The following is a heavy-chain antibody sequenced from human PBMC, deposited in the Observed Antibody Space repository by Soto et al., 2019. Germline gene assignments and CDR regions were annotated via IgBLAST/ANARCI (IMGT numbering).Heavy chain of an antibody. J-gene: IGHJ4*02. D-gene: IGHD3-3*01. Sequence: GGSLRLSCAASGFTFSSYSMNWVRQAPGKGLEWVSSISSSSSYIYYADSVKGRFTISRDNAKNSLYLQMNSLRAEDTAIYYCAKSPSSTIFGVVMDSYYFDYWGQGTLVTVSS. V-gene: IGHV3-21*03. CDR3: AKSPSSTIFGVVMDSYYFDY. CDR2: ISSSSSYI. CDR1: GFTFSSYS.